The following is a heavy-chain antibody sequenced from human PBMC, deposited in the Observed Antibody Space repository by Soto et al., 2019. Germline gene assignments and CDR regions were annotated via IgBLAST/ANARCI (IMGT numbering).Heavy chain of an antibody. CDR3: ARDPYYYGSGSSPGTNQKSWFDP. J-gene: IGHJ5*02. V-gene: IGHV1-24*01. D-gene: IGHD3-10*01. CDR1: GYTLTELS. Sequence: ASVKVSCKVSGYTLTELSMHWVRQAPGKGLEWMGGFDPEDGETIYAQKFQGRVTITRDTSASTAYMELSSLRSEDTAVYYCARDPYYYGSGSSPGTNQKSWFDPWGQGTLVTVSS. CDR2: FDPEDGET.